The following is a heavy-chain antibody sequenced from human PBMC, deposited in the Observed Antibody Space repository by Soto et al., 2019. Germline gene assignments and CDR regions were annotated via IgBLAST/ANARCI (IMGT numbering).Heavy chain of an antibody. CDR3: ARSMVRGVITPPYYYYGMDV. CDR2: IYYSGST. V-gene: IGHV4-31*03. CDR1: GGSISSGGYY. J-gene: IGHJ6*02. D-gene: IGHD3-10*01. Sequence: SETLSLTCTVSGGSISSGGYYWSWICQHPGKGLEWIGYIYYSGSTYYNPSLKSRVTISVDTSKNQFSLKLSSVTAADTAVYYCARSMVRGVITPPYYYYGMDVWGQGTTVTVSS.